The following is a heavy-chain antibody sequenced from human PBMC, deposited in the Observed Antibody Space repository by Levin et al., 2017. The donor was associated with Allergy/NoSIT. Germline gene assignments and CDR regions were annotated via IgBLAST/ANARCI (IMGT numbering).Heavy chain of an antibody. V-gene: IGHV1-2*06. CDR2: INPNRGGT. CDR1: GYTFTAFH. J-gene: IGHJ4*02. Sequence: VASVKVSCKTSGYTFTAFHVHWVRQAPGQGLEWMGRINPNRGGTDYARKFQGRVNMTRDMSIRTVYLELATLRSDDTAVFFCVRRGGSTWDLDYWGQGTLVTVSS. CDR3: VRRGGSTWDLDY. D-gene: IGHD6-13*01.